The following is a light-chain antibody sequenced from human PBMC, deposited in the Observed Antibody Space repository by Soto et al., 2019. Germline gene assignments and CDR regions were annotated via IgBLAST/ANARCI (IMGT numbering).Light chain of an antibody. V-gene: IGLV2-14*01. CDR2: EVT. CDR3: NSYRGTSTLV. CDR1: SSDVGGYNY. J-gene: IGLJ2*01. Sequence: QLVLTQPASVSGSLGQSITISCTGSSSDVGGYNYVSWYQQHPGKAPNLLIYEVTNRPSGVSDRFSGSKSGNTASLTISGLQTEDEADYYCNSYRGTSTLVFGGGTKLTVL.